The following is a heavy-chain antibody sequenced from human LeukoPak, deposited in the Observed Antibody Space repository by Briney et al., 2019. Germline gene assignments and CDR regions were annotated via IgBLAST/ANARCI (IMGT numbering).Heavy chain of an antibody. D-gene: IGHD3-3*01. V-gene: IGHV1-2*02. CDR2: INPNSGGT. Sequence: ASVKVSCKASGYTFTGYYMHWVRQAPGQGLEWMGWINPNSGGTNYAQKFQGRVTMTRDMSTSTVYMELSSLRSEDTAVYYCARGRYYGYFDYWGQGTLVTVSS. CDR3: ARGRYYGYFDY. CDR1: GYTFTGYY. J-gene: IGHJ4*02.